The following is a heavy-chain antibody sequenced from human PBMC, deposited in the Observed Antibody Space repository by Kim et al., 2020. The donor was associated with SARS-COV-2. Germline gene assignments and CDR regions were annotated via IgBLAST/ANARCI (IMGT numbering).Heavy chain of an antibody. CDR2: IKSKTDGGTT. CDR1: GFTFSNAW. CDR3: TTDPGWDSSGYYFFDY. V-gene: IGHV3-15*01. D-gene: IGHD3-22*01. J-gene: IGHJ4*02. Sequence: GGSLRLSCAASGFTFSNAWMSWVRQAPGKGLEWVGRIKSKTDGGTTDYAAPVKGRFTISRDDSKNTLYLQMNSLKTEDTAVYYCTTDPGWDSSGYYFFDYWGQGTLVTVSS.